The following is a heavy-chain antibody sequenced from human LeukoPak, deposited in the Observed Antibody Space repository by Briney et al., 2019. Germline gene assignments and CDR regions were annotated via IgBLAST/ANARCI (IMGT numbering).Heavy chain of an antibody. CDR3: ARTDYGDYESGYYFDY. V-gene: IGHV4-39*07. D-gene: IGHD4-17*01. J-gene: IGHJ4*02. CDR1: GGSISSSSYY. Sequence: SETLSLTCTVSGGSISSSSYYWGWIRQPPGKGLEWIGSISYSGSTYYNPSLKSRVTMSVDTSKNQFSLKLSSVTAADTAVYYCARTDYGDYESGYYFDYWGQGTLVTVSS. CDR2: ISYSGST.